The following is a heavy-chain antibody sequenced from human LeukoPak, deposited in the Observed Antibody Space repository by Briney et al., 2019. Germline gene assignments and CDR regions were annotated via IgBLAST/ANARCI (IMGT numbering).Heavy chain of an antibody. CDR3: AKDPYGTRYFDY. CDR2: LSGSGYNT. V-gene: IGHV3-23*01. Sequence: PGGSLRLSCAASGFIFSSDALSWVRQAPGKGLEWVSSLSGSGYNTYYADSVKGRFTISRDNSKNTVYLQMNSLRAEDTAVYYCAKDPYGTRYFDYWGQGTLVTVSS. CDR1: GFIFSSDA. D-gene: IGHD2-2*01. J-gene: IGHJ4*02.